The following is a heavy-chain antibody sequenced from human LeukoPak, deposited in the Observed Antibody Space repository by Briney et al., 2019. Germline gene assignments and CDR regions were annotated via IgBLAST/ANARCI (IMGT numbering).Heavy chain of an antibody. J-gene: IGHJ6*02. CDR1: GFTFSGYP. V-gene: IGHV3-30-3*01. CDR2: ISYDGSNK. Sequence: VGSLRLSCAASGFTFSGYPIHWVRQAPGKGLEWVAVISYDGSNKYYADSVKGRFTISRDNSKNTLYLQMNSLRAEDTAVYYCARDEGYCSRTSCYGDSKGMDVWGQGTAVIVSS. D-gene: IGHD2-2*01. CDR3: ARDEGYCSRTSCYGDSKGMDV.